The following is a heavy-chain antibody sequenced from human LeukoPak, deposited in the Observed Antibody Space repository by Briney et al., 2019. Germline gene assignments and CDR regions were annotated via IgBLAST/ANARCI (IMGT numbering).Heavy chain of an antibody. CDR2: ISSSGSTI. J-gene: IGHJ6*03. CDR1: GFTFSSYS. Sequence: GGSLRLSCAASGFTFSSYSMNWVRQAPGKGLEWVSYISSSGSTIYYADSVKGRFTISRDNAKNSLYLQMNSLRAEDTAVYYCARAIGDYYYYYMDVWGKGTTVTVSS. D-gene: IGHD3-10*01. CDR3: ARAIGDYYYYYMDV. V-gene: IGHV3-48*04.